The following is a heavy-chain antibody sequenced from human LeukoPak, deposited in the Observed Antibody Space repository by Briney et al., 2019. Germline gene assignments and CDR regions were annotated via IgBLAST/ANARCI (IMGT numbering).Heavy chain of an antibody. CDR3: ARLKYSSSSWFDP. CDR2: IYTSGST. V-gene: IGHV4-4*09. CDR1: GGSISSYY. Sequence: SETLSLTCTVSGGSISSYYWSWIRQPPGKGLEWIGYIYTSGSTNYNPSLKGRVTISVDTSKNQFSLKLSSVTAADTAVYYCARLKYSSSSWFDPWGQGTLVTVSS. D-gene: IGHD6-6*01. J-gene: IGHJ5*02.